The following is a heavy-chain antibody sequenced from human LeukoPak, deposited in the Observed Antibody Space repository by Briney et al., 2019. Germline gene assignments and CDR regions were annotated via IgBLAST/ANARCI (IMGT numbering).Heavy chain of an antibody. D-gene: IGHD1-26*01. J-gene: IGHJ4*02. Sequence: PSETLSLTCTVSGGSISSSRYYWGWIRQPPGKGPEWIGSIYYSGSTYYNPSLKSRVTISVDTSKNQFSLKLNSVTAADTAVYYCARDGTRSTLFDYWGQGTLVTVSS. CDR2: IYYSGST. CDR1: GGSISSSRYY. V-gene: IGHV4-39*07. CDR3: ARDGTRSTLFDY.